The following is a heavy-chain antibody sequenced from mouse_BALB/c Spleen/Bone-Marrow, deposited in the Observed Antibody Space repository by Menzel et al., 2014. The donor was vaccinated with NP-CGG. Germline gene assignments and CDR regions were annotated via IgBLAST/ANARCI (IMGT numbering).Heavy chain of an antibody. CDR2: IFPGSDYT. D-gene: IGHD1-1*01. V-gene: IGHV1-66*01. J-gene: IGHJ4*01. CDR1: GYSFTRYY. CDR3: ARSGYYGSRGDYYAMDY. Sequence: QVQLQQSGPELAKPGASGKFSCKASGYSFTRYYLPWVRQRPGQGLEWIGWIFPGSDYTTDNENFKDKATLTADTSSSTAYMQLSSLTSEDSAVYFCARSGYYGSRGDYYAMDYWGQGTSVTVSS.